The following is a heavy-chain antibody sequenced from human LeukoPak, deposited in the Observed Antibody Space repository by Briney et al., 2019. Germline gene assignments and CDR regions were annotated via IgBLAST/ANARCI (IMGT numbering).Heavy chain of an antibody. D-gene: IGHD3-10*01. CDR2: IYPGDSDT. V-gene: IGHV5-51*01. Sequence: GESLKISCKGSGYSFTSYWIGWVRQMPGKDLEWMGIIYPGDSDTRYSPSFQGQVTISADKSTSTAYLQWSSLRASDTAMYYCARMHMVRGVIIIKTDYWGQGTLVTVSS. J-gene: IGHJ4*02. CDR3: ARMHMVRGVIIIKTDY. CDR1: GYSFTSYW.